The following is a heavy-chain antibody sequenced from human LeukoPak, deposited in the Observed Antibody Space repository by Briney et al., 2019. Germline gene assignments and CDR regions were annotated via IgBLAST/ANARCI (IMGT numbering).Heavy chain of an antibody. CDR3: ARQVGYSYGSIPNWYFDL. V-gene: IGHV4-59*01. D-gene: IGHD5-18*01. CDR1: GGSISSYY. CDR2: IYYSGST. Sequence: SETLSLTCTVSGGSISSYYWSWIRQPPGKGLEWIGYIYYSGSTNYNPSLKSRVTISVDTSKNQFSLKLSSVTAADTAVYYCARQVGYSYGSIPNWYFDLWGRGTLVTVSS. J-gene: IGHJ2*01.